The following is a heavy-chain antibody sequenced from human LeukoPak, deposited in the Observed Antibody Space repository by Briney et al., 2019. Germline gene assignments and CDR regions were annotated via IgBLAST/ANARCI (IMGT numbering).Heavy chain of an antibody. CDR3: ARAYYYGSRSPFDY. J-gene: IGHJ4*02. CDR2: INTNTGNP. D-gene: IGHD3-10*01. CDR1: GYTFTSYA. Sequence: GASVKVSCKTSGYTFTSYAISWVRQAPGQGLEWMGWINTNTGNPTYAQGFTGRFVFSLDTSVSTAYLQISSLKAEDTAVYYCARAYYYGSRSPFDYWGQGTLVTVSS. V-gene: IGHV7-4-1*02.